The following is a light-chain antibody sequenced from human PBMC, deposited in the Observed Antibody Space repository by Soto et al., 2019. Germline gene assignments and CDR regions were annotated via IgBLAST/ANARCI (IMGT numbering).Light chain of an antibody. Sequence: QSALTQPASVSGSPGQSIAISCTGTSSDVGAYNYVSWYQQHPGKAPKLMIHEVTNRPSGVSDRFSGSKSGNTASLTISGLQAEDEADYYCSSYTSSNTGVFGTGTKLTVL. CDR1: SSDVGAYNY. J-gene: IGLJ1*01. CDR2: EVT. V-gene: IGLV2-14*01. CDR3: SSYTSSNTGV.